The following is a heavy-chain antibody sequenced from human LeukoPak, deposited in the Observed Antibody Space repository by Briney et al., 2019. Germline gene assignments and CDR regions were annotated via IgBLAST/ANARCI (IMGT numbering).Heavy chain of an antibody. CDR3: ARGRGWLPPG. V-gene: IGHV4-61*01. Sequence: SETLSLTCSVSDGSISSGSYYLNWIRQPPGKGLQWIVQIYDSGSTNYNPSLKSRVTISVDTSKNQIALKLTSVTAADTAVYYCARGRGWLPPGWGQGTLVTVSS. CDR1: DGSISSGSYY. CDR2: IYDSGST. D-gene: IGHD5-12*01. J-gene: IGHJ4*02.